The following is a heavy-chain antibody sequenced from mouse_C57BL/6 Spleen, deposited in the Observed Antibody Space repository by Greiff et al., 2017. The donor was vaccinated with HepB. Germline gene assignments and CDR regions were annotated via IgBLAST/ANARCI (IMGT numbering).Heavy chain of an antibody. J-gene: IGHJ2*01. CDR1: GYTFTDYE. CDR2: IDPETGGT. V-gene: IGHV1-15*01. CDR3: TRGDGYLLYY. Sequence: QVQLKASGAELVRPGASVTLSCKASGYTFTDYEMHWVKQTPVHGLEWIGAIDPETGGTAYNQKFKGKAILTAVKSSSTAYMELRSLTSEDSAVYYCTRGDGYLLYYWGQGTTLTVSS. D-gene: IGHD2-3*01.